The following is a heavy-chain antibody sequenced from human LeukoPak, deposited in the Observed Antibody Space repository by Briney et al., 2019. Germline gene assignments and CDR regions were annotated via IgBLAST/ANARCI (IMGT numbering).Heavy chain of an antibody. CDR2: INHSGST. CDR1: GGSFSGYY. D-gene: IGHD3-10*01. CDR3: ARSPRNYYGSTVRNYFDY. J-gene: IGHJ4*02. V-gene: IGHV4-34*01. Sequence: SETLSLTCAVYGGSFSGYYWSWTRQPPGKGLEWIGEINHSGSTNYNPSLKSRVTISVDTSKNQFSLKLSSVTAADTAVYYCARSPRNYYGSTVRNYFDYWGQGTLVTVSS.